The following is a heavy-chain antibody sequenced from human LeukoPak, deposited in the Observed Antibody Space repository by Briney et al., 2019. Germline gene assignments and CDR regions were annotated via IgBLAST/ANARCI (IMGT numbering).Heavy chain of an antibody. Sequence: ASVKVSCKASGYVFTSYYIHWVRQAPGQGLEWMGIISPSGGSPSYAQKFQGRVTMTRDTSTTTVYMELSSLRSEDMAVYYCARGAYSSSWYRFDPWGQGTLVTVSS. D-gene: IGHD6-13*01. CDR2: ISPSGGSP. CDR3: ARGAYSSSWYRFDP. V-gene: IGHV1-46*01. CDR1: GYVFTSYY. J-gene: IGHJ5*02.